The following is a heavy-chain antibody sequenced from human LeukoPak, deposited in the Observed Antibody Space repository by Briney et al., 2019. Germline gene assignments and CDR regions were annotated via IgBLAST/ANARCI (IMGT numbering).Heavy chain of an antibody. D-gene: IGHD5-18*01. J-gene: IGHJ4*02. CDR1: GGSISSGGYY. CDR2: IYYSGST. Sequence: PSGTLSLTCTVSGGSISSGGYYWSWIRQHPGKGLEWIGYIYYSGSTYYNPSLKSRVTISVDTSKNQFSLKLSSVTAADTAVYYCARVNTAMAYRSFDYWGQGTLVTVSS. V-gene: IGHV4-31*03. CDR3: ARVNTAMAYRSFDY.